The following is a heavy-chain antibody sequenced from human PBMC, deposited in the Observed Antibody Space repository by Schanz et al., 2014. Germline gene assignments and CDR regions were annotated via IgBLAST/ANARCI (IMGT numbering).Heavy chain of an antibody. Sequence: QVQLVESGGGVVQPGRSLRLSCAASGFTFSTYAMHWVRQAPGKGLEWVAIISHDGGNKYYADSVKGRFTISRDNSKNSLYLQMNSLRAEDTALYYCAKDRQTTVNRVGYYYGMDVWGQGTTVTVSS. D-gene: IGHD4-4*01. V-gene: IGHV3-30*04. CDR1: GFTFSTYA. CDR2: ISHDGGNK. J-gene: IGHJ6*02. CDR3: AKDRQTTVNRVGYYYGMDV.